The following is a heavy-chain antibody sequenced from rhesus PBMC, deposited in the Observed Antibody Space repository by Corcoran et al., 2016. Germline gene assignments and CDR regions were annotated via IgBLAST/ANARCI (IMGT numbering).Heavy chain of an antibody. CDR2: NYGSSTST. J-gene: IGHJ3*01. V-gene: IGHV4S10*01. CDR1: GGSISDSYR. CDR3: ARDWDAFDF. Sequence: QVQLQESGPGVVKPSETLSLTCAVSGGSISDSYRWSWIRQPPGKGLEWIGYNYGSSTSTNYNPSLKSRVTISKDTSKNQFSLKLSSVTAADTAVYYCARDWDAFDFWGQGLRVTVSS.